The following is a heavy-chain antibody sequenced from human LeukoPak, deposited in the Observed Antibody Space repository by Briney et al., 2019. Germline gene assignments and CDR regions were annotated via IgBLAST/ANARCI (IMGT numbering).Heavy chain of an antibody. CDR1: GASISSDY. Sequence: SETLSLTCTVPGASISSDYWSWIRQPPGKGLEWIGYIYITRNTTYSPSLRSRVTMSLDTSKNQFSLKLSSVTATDTAVYYCARHPFFNPFDYWGLGTLVTVSS. D-gene: IGHD3-3*01. V-gene: IGHV4-59*08. CDR3: ARHPFFNPFDY. CDR2: IYITRNT. J-gene: IGHJ4*02.